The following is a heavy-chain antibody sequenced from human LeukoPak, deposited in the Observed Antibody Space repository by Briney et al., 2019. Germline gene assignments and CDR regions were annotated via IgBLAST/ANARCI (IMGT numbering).Heavy chain of an antibody. V-gene: IGHV4-38-2*01. D-gene: IGHD3-3*01. J-gene: IGHJ4*02. CDR1: GYSISSGYY. Sequence: SETLSLTCAVSGYSISSGYYWGWIRQPPGKGLEWIGSIYHSGSTYYNPSLKSRVTISVDTSKNQFSLKLSSVTAADTAVYYCARAYDFWSGYYYASFDYWGQGTLVTVSS. CDR3: ARAYDFWSGYYYASFDY. CDR2: IYHSGST.